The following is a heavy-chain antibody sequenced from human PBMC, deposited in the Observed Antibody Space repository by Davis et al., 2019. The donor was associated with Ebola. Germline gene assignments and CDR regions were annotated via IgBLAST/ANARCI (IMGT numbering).Heavy chain of an antibody. Sequence: PGGSLRLSCAASGFSVSPYSMNWVRQAPGKGLEWVASISSGGDFIYYADSVKGRFTISRDNAKNSLYLQMNSLRAEDTAVYYCATDLFSSPPHYWGQGSLVTVSS. D-gene: IGHD6-13*01. V-gene: IGHV3-21*01. CDR1: GFSVSPYS. CDR3: ATDLFSSPPHY. J-gene: IGHJ4*02. CDR2: ISSGGDFI.